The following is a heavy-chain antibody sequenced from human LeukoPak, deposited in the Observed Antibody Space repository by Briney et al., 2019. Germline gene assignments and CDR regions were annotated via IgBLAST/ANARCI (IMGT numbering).Heavy chain of an antibody. CDR3: ATAAGLDRAFDI. D-gene: IGHD3-22*01. CDR2: FDPEDGET. J-gene: IGHJ3*02. Sequence: ASVKVSCKVSGYTLTELSMHWVRQAPGKGLEWMGGFDPEDGETIYAQKFQGRVTMTEDTSTDTAYMELSSLRSEDTAVYYCATAAGLDRAFDIWGQGTMVTVPS. V-gene: IGHV1-24*01. CDR1: GYTLTELS.